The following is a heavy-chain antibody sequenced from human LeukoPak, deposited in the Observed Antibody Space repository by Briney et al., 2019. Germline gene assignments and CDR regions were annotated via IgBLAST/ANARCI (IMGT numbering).Heavy chain of an antibody. Sequence: GGSLRLSRAASGFTVSRNYMSWVRQAPGKGLDWVSVIFSGGTTYYADSVKGRFTISRDNSKNTLYLQMNSLRAEDTAVYYCAREGNYYDMDVWGQGTTVTVSS. V-gene: IGHV3-53*01. J-gene: IGHJ6*02. CDR3: AREGNYYDMDV. CDR1: GFTVSRNY. CDR2: IFSGGTT.